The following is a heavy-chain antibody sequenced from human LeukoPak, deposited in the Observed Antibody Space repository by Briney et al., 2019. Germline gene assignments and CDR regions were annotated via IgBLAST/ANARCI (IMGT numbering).Heavy chain of an antibody. CDR2: ISGSGGST. D-gene: IGHD3-10*01. J-gene: IGHJ4*02. V-gene: IGHV3-23*01. CDR1: GFTLSSYG. Sequence: GGSLRLSCAASGFTLSSYGMSWVRQAPGKGLEWVSAISGSGGSTYYADSVKGRFTISRDNSKNTLYLQMNSLRAEDTAVYYCAKAVAMVRGVVPSCDYWGQGTLVAVSS. CDR3: AKAVAMVRGVVPSCDY.